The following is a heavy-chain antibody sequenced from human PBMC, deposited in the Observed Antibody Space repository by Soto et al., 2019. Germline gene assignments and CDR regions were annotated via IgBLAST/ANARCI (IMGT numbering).Heavy chain of an antibody. CDR1: GYSFTSYF. D-gene: IGHD6-19*01. Sequence: GESLKISCKGSGYSFTSYFVGWVRQMPGKGLEWMGIIYPGDSDTRYSPSFQGQVTIPADKSIRTAYLQWSGLKASDTAMYYCARPFESSGRFDYWGQGTPVTVSS. J-gene: IGHJ4*02. CDR3: ARPFESSGRFDY. CDR2: IYPGDSDT. V-gene: IGHV5-51*01.